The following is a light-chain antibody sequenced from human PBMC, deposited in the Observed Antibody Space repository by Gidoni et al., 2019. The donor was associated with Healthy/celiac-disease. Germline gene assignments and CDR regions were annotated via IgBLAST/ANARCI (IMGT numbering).Light chain of an antibody. CDR3: QQYNNWTDT. V-gene: IGKV3-15*01. CDR2: GAS. Sequence: IVMTQSPATLSVSPGERATLSCRASQSVSSNLAWYQQKPGQAPRLLIYGASTRATGIPARFSGSGYGKELTLTISSLKSEDFAVYYCQQYNNWTDTFGQGTKLEIK. CDR1: QSVSSN. J-gene: IGKJ2*01.